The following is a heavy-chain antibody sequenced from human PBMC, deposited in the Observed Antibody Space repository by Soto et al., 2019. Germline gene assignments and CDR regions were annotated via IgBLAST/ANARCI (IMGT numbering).Heavy chain of an antibody. CDR1: GFTFSSYS. Sequence: EVQLVESGGGLVKPGGSLRLSCAASGFTFSSYSMNWVRQAPGKGLEWVSSISSSSSYIYYADSVKGRFTISRDNAKNPLQLQMNSLGAEETALYYLSRDRGGDLKAFDIWGQGTMVTVSS. J-gene: IGHJ3*02. D-gene: IGHD3-10*01. CDR2: ISSSSSYI. CDR3: SRDRGGDLKAFDI. V-gene: IGHV3-21*01.